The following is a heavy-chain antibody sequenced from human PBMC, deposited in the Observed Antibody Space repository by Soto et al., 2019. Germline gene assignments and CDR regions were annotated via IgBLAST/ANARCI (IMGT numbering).Heavy chain of an antibody. Sequence: GSLRLSCAASGFTFSDAWVSWVRQAPGKGLEWVGRIKTKTDGGTTDYAAPVKGRFTISRDDSKNTLYLQMNSLKTEDTALYYCTTKKVYHGFHIWGNGTMVTV. CDR2: IKTKTDGGTT. J-gene: IGHJ3*02. CDR3: TTKKVYHGFHI. V-gene: IGHV3-15*01. CDR1: GFTFSDAW. D-gene: IGHD2-8*01.